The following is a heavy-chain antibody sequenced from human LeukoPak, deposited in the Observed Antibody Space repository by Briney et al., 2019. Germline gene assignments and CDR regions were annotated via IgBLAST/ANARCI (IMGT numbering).Heavy chain of an antibody. CDR2: IHYSGTT. Sequence: SETLSLTCTVSGGSISTYYWSWIRQPPGKGLKWIGYIHYSGTTNYNPSLKNRVTISLDTSKNQFSLNLSSVTAADTAVYYCARMGGYSGYATHWGQGTLVTVSS. D-gene: IGHD5-12*01. J-gene: IGHJ4*02. CDR3: ARMGGYSGYATH. V-gene: IGHV4-59*08. CDR1: GGSISTYY.